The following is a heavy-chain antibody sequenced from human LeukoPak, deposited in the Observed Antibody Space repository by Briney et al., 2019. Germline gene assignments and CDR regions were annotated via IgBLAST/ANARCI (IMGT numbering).Heavy chain of an antibody. D-gene: IGHD3-10*01. J-gene: IGHJ6*04. Sequence: PGGSLRLSCAASGFTFSSYAMSWVRQAPGEGLEWVSAISGSGGSTYYADSVKGRFTISRDNSKNTLYLQMNSLRAEDTAVYYCAKDGNDYGSGSYYLRDYYYGMDVWGKGTTVTVSS. V-gene: IGHV3-23*01. CDR3: AKDGNDYGSGSYYLRDYYYGMDV. CDR1: GFTFSSYA. CDR2: ISGSGGST.